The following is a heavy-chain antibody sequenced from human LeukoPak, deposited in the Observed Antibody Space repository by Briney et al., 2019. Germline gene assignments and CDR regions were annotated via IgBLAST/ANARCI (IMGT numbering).Heavy chain of an antibody. Sequence: SETLSLTCTVSGGSISSYYWSWIRQPPGKGLEWFGYVYDSGTTNYNPSLKSRVTISVDTSKNQFSLKLSSVTAADTAVYYCARVSWSPGTSYYYMDVWGKGTTVTVSS. V-gene: IGHV4-59*01. CDR1: GGSISSYY. CDR2: VYDSGTT. J-gene: IGHJ6*03. D-gene: IGHD1-1*01. CDR3: ARVSWSPGTSYYYMDV.